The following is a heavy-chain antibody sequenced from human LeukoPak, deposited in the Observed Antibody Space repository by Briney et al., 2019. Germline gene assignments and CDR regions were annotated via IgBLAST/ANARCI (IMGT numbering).Heavy chain of an antibody. V-gene: IGHV3-48*02. CDR1: GFIFSNYN. J-gene: IGHJ4*02. D-gene: IGHD3-9*01. Sequence: GGSLRLSCAASGFIFSNYNMNWVRQAPGKGLEWVSHISSSSSTIYYADSVKGRFTISRDNAKNSLYLQMNNPRDEDTAVYYCAREILSGYSDCWGQGTLVTVSS. CDR2: ISSSSSTI. CDR3: AREILSGYSDC.